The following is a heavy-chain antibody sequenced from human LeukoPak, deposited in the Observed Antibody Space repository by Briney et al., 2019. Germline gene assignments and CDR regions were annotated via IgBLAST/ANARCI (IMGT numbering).Heavy chain of an antibody. CDR3: ARDHHCSSTSCYIGHWFDP. CDR1: GGSISSYY. CDR2: IYTSGST. D-gene: IGHD2-2*02. J-gene: IGHJ5*02. V-gene: IGHV4-4*07. Sequence: SETLSLTCTVSGGSISSYYWSWIRQPAGKGLEWIGRIYTSGSTNYNPSLKSRVTMSVDTSKNQFSLKLSSVTAADTAVYYCARDHHCSSTSCYIGHWFDPWGQGTLVTVSS.